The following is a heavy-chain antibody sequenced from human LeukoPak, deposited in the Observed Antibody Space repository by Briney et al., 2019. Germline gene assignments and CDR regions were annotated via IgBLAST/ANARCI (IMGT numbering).Heavy chain of an antibody. J-gene: IGHJ4*02. CDR3: AKGSYYDSSGSFYFDY. CDR2: ISGSGDNT. V-gene: IGHV3-23*01. Sequence: GGSLRLSCAASGFTFSSYGMSWVRQAPGKGLEWASGISGSGDNTYYADSVKGRFTISRDNSKNTLYVQVNSLGTEDTAAYYCAKGSYYDSSGSFYFDYWGQGTLVTVSS. D-gene: IGHD3-22*01. CDR1: GFTFSSYG.